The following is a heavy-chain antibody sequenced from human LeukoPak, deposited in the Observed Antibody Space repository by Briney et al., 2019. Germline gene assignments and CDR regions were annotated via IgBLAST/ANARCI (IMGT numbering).Heavy chain of an antibody. CDR1: GYTFTGYY. CDR2: INAGNGNT. D-gene: IGHD2-15*01. CDR3: ARDIGPSGGESPFDP. J-gene: IGHJ5*02. Sequence: GASVKVSCKASGYTFTGYYMHWVRQAPGQGLEWMGWINAGNGNTKYSQKFQGRVTITRDTSASTAYMELSSLRSEDTAVYYCARDIGPSGGESPFDPWGQGTLVTVSS. V-gene: IGHV1-3*01.